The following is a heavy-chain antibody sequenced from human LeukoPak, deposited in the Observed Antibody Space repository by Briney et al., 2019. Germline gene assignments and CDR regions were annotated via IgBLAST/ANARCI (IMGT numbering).Heavy chain of an antibody. CDR3: VRSNPGAPLDF. D-gene: IGHD1-26*01. CDR2: LNTNTGNP. CDR1: GYTFTNYA. Sequence: GASVKVSCKASGYTFTNYAMHWVRQAPGQGLEWMGWLNTNTGNPAYAPGFTGRFVFSLDTSVSTAYLQISSLKAEDTALFYCVRSNPGAPLDFWGQGTLVTVSS. J-gene: IGHJ4*02. V-gene: IGHV7-4-1*02.